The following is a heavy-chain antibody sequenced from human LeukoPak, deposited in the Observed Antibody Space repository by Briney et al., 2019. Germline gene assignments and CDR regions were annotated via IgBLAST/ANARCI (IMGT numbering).Heavy chain of an antibody. CDR3: ARGGNDYVWGSYRYTWDYYYGMDV. CDR2: IYYSGST. Sequence: SGTLSLTCTVSGGSISSYYWSWIRQPPGKGLEWIGYIYYSGSTNYNPSLKSRVTISVDTSKNQFSLKLSSVTAADTAVYYCARGGNDYVWGSYRYTWDYYYGMDVWGQGTTVTVSS. D-gene: IGHD3-16*02. V-gene: IGHV4-59*01. J-gene: IGHJ6*02. CDR1: GGSISSYY.